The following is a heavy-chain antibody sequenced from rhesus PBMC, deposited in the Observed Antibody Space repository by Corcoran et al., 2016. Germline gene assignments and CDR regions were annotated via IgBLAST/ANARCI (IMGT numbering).Heavy chain of an antibody. CDR3: ATLRRYCTGSDCYGDYGLNS. Sequence: QVQLQESGPGLVKPSETLSLTCAVSGGSISSNYWSWIRQSPGKGWGWVGVIYGGTGSTTYNPSLQSRVTISTDTSKSQFSLKLTSVTAADTALYYCATLRRYCTGSDCYGDYGLNSWGQGVVVTVTS. J-gene: IGHJ6*01. CDR2: IYGGTGST. D-gene: IGHD2-21*01. V-gene: IGHV4-147*01. CDR1: GGSISSNY.